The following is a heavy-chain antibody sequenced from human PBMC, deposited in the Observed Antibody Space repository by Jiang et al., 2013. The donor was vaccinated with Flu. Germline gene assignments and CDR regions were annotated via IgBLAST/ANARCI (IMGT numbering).Heavy chain of an antibody. CDR1: GFTFSSYS. J-gene: IGHJ4*02. CDR3: ALGGRQWLDIDY. CDR2: ISYDGGNK. D-gene: IGHD6-19*01. Sequence: VQLLESGGGVVQPGRSLTLSCVASGFTFSSYSMDWVRQAPGKGLEWLAVISYDGGNKYYADSVKGRFTISRDNSKNTLYLQMNSLRAEDTAVYYCALGGRQWLDIDYWGQGTLVTVSS. V-gene: IGHV3-30*01.